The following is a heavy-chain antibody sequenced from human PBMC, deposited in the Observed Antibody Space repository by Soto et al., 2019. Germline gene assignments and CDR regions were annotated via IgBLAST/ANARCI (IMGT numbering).Heavy chain of an antibody. V-gene: IGHV1-8*01. CDR1: GYTFTSYD. CDR2: MNHNSGNT. Sequence: QVQLVQSGAEVKKPGASVKVSCKASGYTFTSYDINWVRQATGQGLEWMGWMNHNSGNTGYAQKFQGRVTMTRNTSISTAYMELSSLRSEDTAVYYCARTYYYDSSGYYPSIDYWGQGTLVTVSS. J-gene: IGHJ4*02. D-gene: IGHD3-22*01. CDR3: ARTYYYDSSGYYPSIDY.